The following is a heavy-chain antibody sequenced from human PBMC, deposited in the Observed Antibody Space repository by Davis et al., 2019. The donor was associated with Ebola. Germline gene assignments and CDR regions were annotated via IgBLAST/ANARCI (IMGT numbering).Heavy chain of an antibody. CDR2: INSDGSST. Sequence: ESLKISCAASGFTFSSYWMHWVRQAPGKGLVWVSRINSDGSSTSYADSVKGRFTISRDNAKNTLYLQMNSLRAEDTAVYYCAREDLYGMDVWGKGTTVTVSS. CDR1: GFTFSSYW. CDR3: AREDLYGMDV. V-gene: IGHV3-74*01. J-gene: IGHJ6*04.